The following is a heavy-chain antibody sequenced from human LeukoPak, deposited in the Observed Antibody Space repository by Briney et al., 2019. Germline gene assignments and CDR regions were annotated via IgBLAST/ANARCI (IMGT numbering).Heavy chain of an antibody. J-gene: IGHJ4*02. CDR2: INPSGGST. CDR1: GYTFTSYY. CDR3: ARDMRLYSGSWGGDY. Sequence: GASVNVSFKASGYTFTSYYMHWVRQAPGQGREWMGIINPSGGSTSYAQKFQGRVTMTRDMSTSTVYMELSSLRSEDTAVYYCARDMRLYSGSWGGDYWGQGTLVTVSS. V-gene: IGHV1-46*01. D-gene: IGHD1-26*01.